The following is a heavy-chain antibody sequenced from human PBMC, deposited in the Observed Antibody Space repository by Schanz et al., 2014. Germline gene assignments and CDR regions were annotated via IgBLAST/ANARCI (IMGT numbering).Heavy chain of an antibody. CDR2: VYMSAAST. CDR1: GFIVSSNY. Sequence: EVQLVESGGGLIQPGGSLRLSCAVSGFIVSSNYMSWVRQAPGKGLEWVSTVYMSAASTRYADSVKGRFIISRDSSKNTLFLQMNSLRPEDTALYFCARDEGRDGYNLAFDVWGQGTLVTVSS. CDR3: ARDEGRDGYNLAFDV. D-gene: IGHD5-12*01. V-gene: IGHV3-53*01. J-gene: IGHJ3*01.